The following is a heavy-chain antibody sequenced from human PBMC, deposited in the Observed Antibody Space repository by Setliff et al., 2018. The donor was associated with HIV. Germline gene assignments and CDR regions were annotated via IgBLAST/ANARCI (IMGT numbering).Heavy chain of an antibody. Sequence: SVKVSCKASGYTFTSYYMHWVRQAPGQGLEWMGIINPSSGSTTYAQKFQGRVTMTRDTSTGTVYMELSSLRSEDTSVYYCARDPAPSSSASYFQHWGQGTPVTVSS. CDR1: GYTFTSYY. CDR3: ARDPAPSSSASYFQH. CDR2: INPSSGST. J-gene: IGHJ1*01. V-gene: IGHV1-46*01. D-gene: IGHD6-6*01.